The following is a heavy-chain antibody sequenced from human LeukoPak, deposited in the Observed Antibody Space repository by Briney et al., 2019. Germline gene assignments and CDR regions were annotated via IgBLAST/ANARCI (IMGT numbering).Heavy chain of an antibody. V-gene: IGHV1-18*04. J-gene: IGHJ4*02. CDR1: GYTFTRYA. Sequence: ASVKVSCKASGYTFTRYAISWVRQAPGQGLEWMGWISAYNGNTNYAQKLQGRVTMTTDTSTSTAYMELRSLRSDDTAVYYCAREVWFGELSERTLDYWGQGTLVTVSS. D-gene: IGHD3-10*01. CDR3: AREVWFGELSERTLDY. CDR2: ISAYNGNT.